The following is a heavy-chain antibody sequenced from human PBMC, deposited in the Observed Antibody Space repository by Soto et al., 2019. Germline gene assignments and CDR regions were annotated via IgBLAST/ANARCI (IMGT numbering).Heavy chain of an antibody. CDR2: IYNSGST. Sequence: QVQLQASGPGLVKPSQTLSLTCTVSGGSISSGGYYWNWIRHHPGKGLEWIGYIYNSGSTYYNPYLKSRVFISADTSKNLLSLKLSSVTAADTAVYYCASQRAPYYFDCWGRGALVTVSS. CDR1: GGSISSGGYY. J-gene: IGHJ4*02. CDR3: ASQRAPYYFDC. V-gene: IGHV4-31*03.